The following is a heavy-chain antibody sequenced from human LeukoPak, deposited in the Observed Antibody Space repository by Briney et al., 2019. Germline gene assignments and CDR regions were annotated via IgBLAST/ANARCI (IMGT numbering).Heavy chain of an antibody. V-gene: IGHV3-30*02. J-gene: IGHJ4*02. Sequence: PGGSLTLSCTVSGFIFSNYGMHWVRQAPGKGLEWVAFIRSDGREKNYAGTVKGRFTISRDNSKNTLYVQMNSLRADDTAVYYCAKHDSSSVYWGQGTLVTVSS. CDR3: AKHDSSSVY. CDR2: IRSDGREK. CDR1: GFIFSNYG. D-gene: IGHD3-22*01.